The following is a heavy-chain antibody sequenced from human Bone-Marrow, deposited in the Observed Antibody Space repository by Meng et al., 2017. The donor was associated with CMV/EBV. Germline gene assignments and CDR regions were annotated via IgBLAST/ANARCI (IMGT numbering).Heavy chain of an antibody. J-gene: IGHJ5*02. CDR1: GGTFSSYA. V-gene: IGHV1-69*05. Sequence: SVKVSCKASGGTFSSYAISWVRQAPGQGLAWMGGIIPIFGTANYAQKFQGRVTITTDESTSTAYMELSSLRSEDTAVYYCARVREWSYRFDPWGQGTLVTVSS. CDR2: IIPIFGTA. CDR3: ARVREWSYRFDP. D-gene: IGHD1-26*01.